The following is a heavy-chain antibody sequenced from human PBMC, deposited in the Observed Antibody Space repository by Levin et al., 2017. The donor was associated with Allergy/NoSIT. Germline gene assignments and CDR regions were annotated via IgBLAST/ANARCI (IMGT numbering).Heavy chain of an antibody. D-gene: IGHD3-3*01. CDR2: ITSSSSYI. Sequence: PGGSLRLSCAASGFTFSSYSMNWVRQAPGKGLEWVSSITSSSSYIYYVDSVKGRFTISRDNAKNSLYLQMNSLRAEDTAVYYCARAVDYDFWSGYYTGMSLWGQGTLVTVSS. CDR1: GFTFSSYS. CDR3: ARAVDYDFWSGYYTGMSL. J-gene: IGHJ4*02. V-gene: IGHV3-21*01.